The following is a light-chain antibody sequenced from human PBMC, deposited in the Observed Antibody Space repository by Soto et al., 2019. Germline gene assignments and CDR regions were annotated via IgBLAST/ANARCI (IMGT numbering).Light chain of an antibody. CDR1: SYDVGGYNF. J-gene: IGLJ2*01. CDR3: SSYTTSTTRII. CDR2: EVS. Sequence: QSALTQPASVSGSPGQSITISCTGTSYDVGGYNFVSWYQQHPGKAPKLMIYEVSHRPSGVSNRFSGSKSGNTASLTISGLQAEDEADYYCSSYTTSTTRIIFGGGTKLTVL. V-gene: IGLV2-14*01.